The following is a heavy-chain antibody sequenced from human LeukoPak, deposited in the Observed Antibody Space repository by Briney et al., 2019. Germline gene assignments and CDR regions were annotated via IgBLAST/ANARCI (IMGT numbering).Heavy chain of an antibody. CDR3: AGDRRTSGWYAS. V-gene: IGHV3-48*01. CDR2: ISSSSSTI. Sequence: GGSLRLSCAASGFTFSSYSMNWVRQAPGKGPEWVSYISSSSSTIYYADSVKGRFTLSRDNFENTVHLQMSSLTAEDTAVYYCAGDRRTSGWYASWGQGTLVTVSS. D-gene: IGHD1-26*01. J-gene: IGHJ5*01. CDR1: GFTFSSYS.